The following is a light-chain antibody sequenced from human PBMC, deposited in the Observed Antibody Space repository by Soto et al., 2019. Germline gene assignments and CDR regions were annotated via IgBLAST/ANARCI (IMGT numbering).Light chain of an antibody. CDR3: QYYDSSLSGYV. Sequence: QAVLTQPPSVSGAPGQRVTISCTWSSSNIGAGYDVHWYQQLPGTAPKPLIYANTNRPSGVPGRFSGSKSGTSASLAITGIQAEDEADYYCQYYDSSLSGYVFGTGTKVTVL. CDR1: SSNIGAGYD. V-gene: IGLV1-40*01. CDR2: ANT. J-gene: IGLJ1*01.